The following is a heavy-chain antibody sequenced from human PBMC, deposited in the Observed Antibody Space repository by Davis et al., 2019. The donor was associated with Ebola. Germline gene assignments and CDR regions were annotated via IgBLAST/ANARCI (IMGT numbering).Heavy chain of an antibody. D-gene: IGHD4-17*01. J-gene: IGHJ4*02. V-gene: IGHV3-7*01. CDR1: GFTFVSYW. Sequence: GESLKISCAASGFTFVSYWMTWVRQAPRKGLEWVANIKQDGSEKYYVDSVKGRFTISRDNAKNSLYLQMNSLRAEDTAVYYCARHDYGDSHFDYWGQGTLVTVSS. CDR3: ARHDYGDSHFDY. CDR2: IKQDGSEK.